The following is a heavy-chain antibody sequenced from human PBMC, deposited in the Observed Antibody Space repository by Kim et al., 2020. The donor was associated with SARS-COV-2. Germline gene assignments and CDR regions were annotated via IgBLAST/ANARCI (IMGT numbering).Heavy chain of an antibody. CDR1: GFTFSSYA. CDR2: ISGSGGST. J-gene: IGHJ4*02. V-gene: IGHV3-23*01. CDR3: AKVIAVAGPYTHNFDY. Sequence: GGSLRLSCAASGFTFSSYAMSWVRQAPGKGLEWVSAISGSGGSTYYADSVKGRFTISRDNSKNTLYLQMNSLRAEDTAVYYCAKVIAVAGPYTHNFDYWGQGTLVTVSS. D-gene: IGHD6-19*01.